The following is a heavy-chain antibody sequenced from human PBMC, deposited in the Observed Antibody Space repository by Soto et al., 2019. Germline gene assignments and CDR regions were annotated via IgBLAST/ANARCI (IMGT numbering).Heavy chain of an antibody. CDR3: ARDGYGDYFDY. D-gene: IGHD4-17*01. CDR1: GGSFSGYY. J-gene: IGHJ4*02. Sequence: SETLSLTCAVYGGSFSGYYWSRIRQPPGKGLEWIGEINHIGSTNYNPSLKSRVTISVDTSKNQFSLKLSSLTAADTAVYYCARDGYGDYFDYWGQGTLDTVSS. V-gene: IGHV4-34*01. CDR2: INHIGST.